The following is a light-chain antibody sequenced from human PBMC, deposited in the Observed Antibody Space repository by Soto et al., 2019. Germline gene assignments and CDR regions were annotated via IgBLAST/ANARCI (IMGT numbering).Light chain of an antibody. V-gene: IGKV3-15*01. CDR2: NAY. CDR3: QHYKTWPLA. CDR1: QGVATT. J-gene: IGKJ4*01. Sequence: EIVMTQSPASLSVSPGESVTLSCRASQGVATTLAWYRQQPGQAPRLLIYNAYIRASGVPARFSGSGSGTEFTLTISSLQSEDFAVYYCQHYKTWPLAFGGGTKVDTK.